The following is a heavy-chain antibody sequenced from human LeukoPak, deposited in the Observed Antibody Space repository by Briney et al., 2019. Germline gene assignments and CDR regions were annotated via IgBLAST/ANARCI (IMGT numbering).Heavy chain of an antibody. CDR3: ARGTERASWFDP. D-gene: IGHD1-1*01. CDR1: RHPISSGAYS. Sequence: SQTPSSTCVVPRHPISSGAYSRSLIRPPPGKGLERIGYIYHSGSTYYNPSLKSRVTISVDRSKNQFSLKLTSVPAADTAVYYCARGTERASWFDPWGQGTLVTVSS. J-gene: IGHJ5*02. CDR2: IYHSGST. V-gene: IGHV4-30-2*01.